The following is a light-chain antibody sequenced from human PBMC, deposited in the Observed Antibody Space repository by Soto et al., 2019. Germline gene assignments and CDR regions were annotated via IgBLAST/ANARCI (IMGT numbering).Light chain of an antibody. CDR3: QQYYDTPQT. CDR2: WAS. CDR1: QSVLYSSNNKNY. J-gene: IGKJ1*01. Sequence: DIVMTQSPDSLAVSLGERATINCKSSQSVLYSSNNKNYLAWYQQKPGQPPKLLIYWASTRESGVPDRFSGSGSGTDFTLTISSLQAEDVAGYYCQQYYDTPQTFGQGTKVEIK. V-gene: IGKV4-1*01.